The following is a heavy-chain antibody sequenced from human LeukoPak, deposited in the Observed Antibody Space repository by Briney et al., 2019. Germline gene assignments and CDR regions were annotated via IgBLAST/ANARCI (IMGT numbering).Heavy chain of an antibody. CDR1: GFTFSSYS. CDR2: ISSSSSYI. V-gene: IGHV3-21*01. Sequence: PGGSLRLSCAASGFTFSSYSMNWVRQAPGKGLEWVSSISSSSSYIYYADSVKGRFTISRDNAKNSLYLQMNSLRAEDTAVYYCARDRDLYYDFWSGQHDAFDIWGQGTMVTVSS. D-gene: IGHD3-3*01. J-gene: IGHJ3*02. CDR3: ARDRDLYYDFWSGQHDAFDI.